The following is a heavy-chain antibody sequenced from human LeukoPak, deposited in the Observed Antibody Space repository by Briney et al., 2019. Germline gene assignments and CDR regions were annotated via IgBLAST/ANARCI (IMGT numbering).Heavy chain of an antibody. CDR2: ISSSGSTI. CDR1: GFTFSDYY. V-gene: IGHV3-11*04. D-gene: IGHD2-2*01. Sequence: GGSLRLSCAASGFTFSDYYMSWIRQAPGKGLEWVSYISSSGSTIYYADSVKGRFTISRDNAKNSLYLQMNSLRAEDTAVYYCARRFGSCSSTSCYLAYYYMDVWGKGTTVTVSS. CDR3: ARRFGSCSSTSCYLAYYYMDV. J-gene: IGHJ6*03.